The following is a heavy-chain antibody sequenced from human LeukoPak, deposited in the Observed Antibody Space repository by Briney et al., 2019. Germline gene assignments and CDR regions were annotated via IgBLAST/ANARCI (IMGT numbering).Heavy chain of an antibody. Sequence: SETLSLTCTVSGGSISSSSYYWGWIRQPPGKGLEWIGSIYYSGSTYYNPSLKSRVTISVDTSKNQFSLKLSSVTAADTAVYYCAREGVEYGGNSMAFDIWGQGTMVTVSS. D-gene: IGHD4-23*01. J-gene: IGHJ3*02. CDR1: GGSISSSSYY. CDR2: IYYSGST. CDR3: AREGVEYGGNSMAFDI. V-gene: IGHV4-39*07.